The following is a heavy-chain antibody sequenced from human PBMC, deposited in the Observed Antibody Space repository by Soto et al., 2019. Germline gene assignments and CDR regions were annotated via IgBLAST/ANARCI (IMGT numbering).Heavy chain of an antibody. CDR2: ISAYNGNT. J-gene: IGHJ4*02. CDR1: GYTFTSYS. V-gene: IGHV1-18*01. CDR3: ARHLPPNHY. Sequence: QVQLVQSGAEVKKPGASVKVSCKASGYTFTSYSISWVRQAPGQGLEWMGWISAYNGNTNYAQKIPGRLTMATDTATSIAYMEPRTLRSDDTAVYYRARHLPPNHYWGEGALVTVSS.